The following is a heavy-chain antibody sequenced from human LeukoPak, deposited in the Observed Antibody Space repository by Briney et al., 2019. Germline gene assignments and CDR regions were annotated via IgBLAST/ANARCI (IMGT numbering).Heavy chain of an antibody. D-gene: IGHD6-13*01. CDR1: GDSISSYY. Sequence: SETLSLTCSVSGDSISSYYWNWIRQPAGKGMEWIGRIYSSENTDYNPSLKRRVTMSVDTPKHQLSLKLSSVTAAHTDVYYWACETSNWFDYWGQGKLVTVSS. CDR3: ACETSNWFDY. V-gene: IGHV4-4*07. CDR2: IYSSENT. J-gene: IGHJ4*02.